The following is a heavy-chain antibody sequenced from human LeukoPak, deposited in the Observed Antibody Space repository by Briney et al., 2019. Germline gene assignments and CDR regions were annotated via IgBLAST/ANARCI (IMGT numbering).Heavy chain of an antibody. Sequence: PSETLSLTCTVSGASITSYSWNWIRQPPGKGLEWIAYIHHTGDTKSNPSLRSRVIKSVDTSKNQFSLKVVSVTAADTAVYYCARQIPETLDIVVVPVWFDPWGQGTLVTVSS. CDR2: IHHTGDT. CDR1: GASITSYS. CDR3: ARQIPETLDIVVVPVWFDP. J-gene: IGHJ5*02. V-gene: IGHV4-59*08. D-gene: IGHD2-2*01.